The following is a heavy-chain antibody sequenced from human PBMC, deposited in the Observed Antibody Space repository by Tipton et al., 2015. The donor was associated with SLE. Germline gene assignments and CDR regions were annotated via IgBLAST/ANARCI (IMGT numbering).Heavy chain of an antibody. CDR2: IYYSGST. J-gene: IGHJ2*01. V-gene: IGHV4-59*01. D-gene: IGHD6-6*01. CDR1: GGSISSYY. CDR3: AREEAARPGWYFDL. Sequence: TLSLTCTVSGGSISSYYWSWIRQPPGKGLEWIGYIYYSGSTTYNPSLKRRVTISVDTSKNQFSLKLSSVTAADTAVYYCAREEAARPGWYFDLWGRGTLVTVSS.